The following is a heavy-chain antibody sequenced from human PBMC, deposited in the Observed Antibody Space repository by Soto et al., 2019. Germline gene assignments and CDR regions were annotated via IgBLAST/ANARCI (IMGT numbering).Heavy chain of an antibody. CDR2: ISSDSRYI. CDR1: GFTLSNYA. Sequence: EVQLVESGGGLGQPGGSLRLSCAASGFTLSNYAVNWVRQAPGKGLEWVSYISSDSRYIYHGDSVKGRFTISRDNARNSVDLQMNSLRDEYTSVYYCARIKLVDFFFINVDVYDMDVWGQGPPVTVSS. D-gene: IGHD2-15*01. J-gene: IGHJ6*02. V-gene: IGHV3-48*02. CDR3: ARIKLVDFFFINVDVYDMDV.